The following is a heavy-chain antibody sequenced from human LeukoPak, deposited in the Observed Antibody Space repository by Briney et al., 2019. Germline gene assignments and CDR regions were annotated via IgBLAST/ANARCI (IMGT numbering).Heavy chain of an antibody. CDR2: ISSSSSYI. V-gene: IGHV3-21*01. J-gene: IGHJ4*02. Sequence: GGSLRLSCAASGFTFSSYSMNWVRQAPGKGLEWVSSISSSSSYIYYADSVKGRFTISRDNAKNSLYLQMNSLRAEDTAVYYCARGMAAVGSGDYWGQGTLVTVSS. D-gene: IGHD6-13*01. CDR1: GFTFSSYS. CDR3: ARGMAAVGSGDY.